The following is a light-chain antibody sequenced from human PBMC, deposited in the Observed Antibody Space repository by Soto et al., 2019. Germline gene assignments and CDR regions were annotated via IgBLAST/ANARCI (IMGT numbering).Light chain of an antibody. CDR3: QKTFSAPFT. J-gene: IGKJ3*01. CDR2: DAA. CDR1: QNINTY. V-gene: IGKV1-39*01. Sequence: DIQMTQSPYSLSAAVGDRVTIACRASQNINTYLNWYQQKPGKAPKLLIFDAASLQSGVPSRFSGGGSRTDFTLTITRLQPEDFATYSCQKTFSAPFTFGPGTKVDIK.